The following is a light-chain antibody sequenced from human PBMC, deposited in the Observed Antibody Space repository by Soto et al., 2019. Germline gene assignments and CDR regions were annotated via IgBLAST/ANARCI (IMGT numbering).Light chain of an antibody. CDR1: QNIRSNY. V-gene: IGKV3-20*01. CDR2: GSS. J-gene: IGKJ4*01. CDR3: QQYGYEPLT. Sequence: EIVLTQSPGTLSLSPGQRATLSCRASQNIRSNYVAWYQQKPGHAPRLLIFGSSTTATGIPDRFSASGSGTDFSLTISRLEPEDFAVYYCQQYGYEPLTFGGGTTVEI.